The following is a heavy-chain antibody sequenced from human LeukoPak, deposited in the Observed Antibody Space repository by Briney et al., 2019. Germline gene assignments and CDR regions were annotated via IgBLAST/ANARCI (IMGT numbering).Heavy chain of an antibody. D-gene: IGHD3-10*02. CDR3: AELGITMIGGV. CDR1: GFTFTTYW. Sequence: GGSLRLSCAASGFTFTTYWMSWVRQLPGKGLEWVSYISSSGSTIYYADSVKGRFTISRDNAKNSLYLQMNSLRAEDTAVYYCAELGITMIGGVWGKGTTVTISS. CDR2: ISSSGSTI. J-gene: IGHJ6*03. V-gene: IGHV3-48*04.